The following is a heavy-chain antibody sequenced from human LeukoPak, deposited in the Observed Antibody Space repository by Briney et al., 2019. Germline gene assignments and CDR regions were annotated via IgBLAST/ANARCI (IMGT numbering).Heavy chain of an antibody. J-gene: IGHJ4*02. Sequence: ASVKVSCKASGYTFTSNYIHWVRQAPGQGLEWMGVIYPRDGSTSYAQKFQGRVTVTRDTSTSTVHVELSGLRSEDTAVYYCARDQEGFDYWGQGTLVTVSS. V-gene: IGHV1-46*01. CDR3: ARDQEGFDY. CDR2: IYPRDGST. CDR1: GYTFTSNY.